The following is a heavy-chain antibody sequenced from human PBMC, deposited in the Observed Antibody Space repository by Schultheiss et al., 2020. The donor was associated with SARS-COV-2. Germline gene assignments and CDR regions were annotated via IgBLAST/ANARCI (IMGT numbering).Heavy chain of an antibody. CDR1: GGSISSYY. V-gene: IGHV4-59*01. J-gene: IGHJ4*02. CDR3: ARVMDGDANDY. CDR2: IYYSGST. Sequence: SETLSLTCTVSGGSISSYYWSWIRQPPGKGLEWIGYIYYSGSTNYNPSLKSRVTISVDTSKNQFSLKLSSVTAADTAVYYCARVMDGDANDYWGQGTLVTVSS. D-gene: IGHD4-17*01.